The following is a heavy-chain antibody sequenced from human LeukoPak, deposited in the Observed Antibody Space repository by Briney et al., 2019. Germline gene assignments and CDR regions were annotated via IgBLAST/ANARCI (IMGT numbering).Heavy chain of an antibody. CDR3: AGGQGWHFDL. D-gene: IGHD2-15*01. Sequence: GGSLRLSCAASGFTFSGYSMNWVRQAPGKGLEWVSYITKSGTAIYYADSVRGRFTISRDNAKNSLFLQMNSLRAEDTAVYYCAGGQGWHFDLWGRGTLITVSS. V-gene: IGHV3-48*04. J-gene: IGHJ2*01. CDR1: GFTFSGYS. CDR2: ITKSGTAI.